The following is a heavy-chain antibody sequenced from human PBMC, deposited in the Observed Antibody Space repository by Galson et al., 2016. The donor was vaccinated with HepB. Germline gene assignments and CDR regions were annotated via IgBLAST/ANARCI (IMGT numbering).Heavy chain of an antibody. CDR2: IDWDDDK. V-gene: IGHV2-70*11. CDR1: GFSLSTSGVC. Sequence: PALVKPTQTLTLTCTLSGFSLSTSGVCVTWIRQPPGKALEWLARIDWDDDKDYSTSLKSSLTISKDTSKNPVFLTMTNMDPVDPATYYCARTPRLLPPADESAGGDYYSRDVGGQGATVTVAS. CDR3: ARTPRLLPPADESAGGDYYSRDV. D-gene: IGHD3-16*01. J-gene: IGHJ6*02.